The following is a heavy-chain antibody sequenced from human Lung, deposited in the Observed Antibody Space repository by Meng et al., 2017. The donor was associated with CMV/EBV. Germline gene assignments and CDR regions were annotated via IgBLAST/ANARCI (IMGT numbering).Heavy chain of an antibody. CDR1: GGSISSYY. CDR3: ARDCSSTSCLDAFDI. V-gene: IGHV4-59*01. J-gene: IGHJ3*02. Sequence: SETLSLXCTVSGGSISSYYWSWIRQPPGKGLEWIGYIYYSGSTNYNPSLKSRVTISVDTSKNQFSLKLSSVTAADTAVYYCARDCSSTSCLDAFDIWGQGTMVTVSS. D-gene: IGHD2-2*01. CDR2: IYYSGST.